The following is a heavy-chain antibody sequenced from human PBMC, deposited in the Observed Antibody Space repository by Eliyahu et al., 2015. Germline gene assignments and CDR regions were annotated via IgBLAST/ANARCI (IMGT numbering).Heavy chain of an antibody. J-gene: IGHJ4*02. CDR2: IYYSGST. Sequence: QVQLQESXPGLVKPSETLSLTCTVXGGSVXXGSYYWSWIRQPPGKGLEWIGYIYYSGSTNYNPSLKSRVTISVDTSKNQFSLKLSSVTAADTAVYYCARVGDGYNYDAGNFDYWGQGTLVTVSS. CDR1: GGSVXXGSYY. D-gene: IGHD5-24*01. CDR3: ARVGDGYNYDAGNFDY. V-gene: IGHV4-61*01.